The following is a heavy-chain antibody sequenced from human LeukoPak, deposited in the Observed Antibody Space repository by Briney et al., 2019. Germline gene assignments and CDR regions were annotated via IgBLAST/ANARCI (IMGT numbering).Heavy chain of an antibody. V-gene: IGHV3-21*04. CDR1: GFTFSSYS. CDR3: ASRYDYFDY. Sequence: GGSLRLSCAASGFTFSSYSMNWVRQAPGKGLEWVSCISSSSGYIYYADSVKGRFTISRDNSKNTLYLQMNSLRAEDTAVYYCASRYDYFDYWGQGTLVTVSS. CDR2: ISSSSGYI. D-gene: IGHD5-12*01. J-gene: IGHJ4*02.